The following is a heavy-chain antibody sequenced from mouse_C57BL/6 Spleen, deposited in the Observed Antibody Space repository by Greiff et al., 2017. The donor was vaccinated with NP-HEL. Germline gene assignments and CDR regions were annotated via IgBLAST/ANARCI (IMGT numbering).Heavy chain of an antibody. J-gene: IGHJ2*01. CDR2: IWGDGST. V-gene: IGHV2-3*01. CDR3: AKLGDPGY. D-gene: IGHD3-3*01. CDR1: GFSLTSYG. Sequence: QVHVKQSGPGLVAPSQSLSITCTVSGFSLTSYGVSWVRQPPGKGLEWLGVIWGDGSTNYHSALISRLSLSKDNSKSQVFLKLNRLQTDDTATYYCAKLGDPGYWGKGTTLTVSS.